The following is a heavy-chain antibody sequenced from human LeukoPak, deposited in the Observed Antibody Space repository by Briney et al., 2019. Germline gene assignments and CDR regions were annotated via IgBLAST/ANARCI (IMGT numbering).Heavy chain of an antibody. J-gene: IGHJ4*02. CDR2: ISYDGSDK. CDR3: AKDRRSSGWWYIDY. V-gene: IGHV3-30*18. CDR1: GFTFSSYG. D-gene: IGHD6-19*01. Sequence: GRSLRLSCAASGFTFSSYGMYWVRQAPGKGLEWVAVISYDGSDKDYADSVKGRFTISRDNTKNTLYLQMNSLRAEDTAVFYCAKDRRSSGWWYIDYWGQGTLVTVSS.